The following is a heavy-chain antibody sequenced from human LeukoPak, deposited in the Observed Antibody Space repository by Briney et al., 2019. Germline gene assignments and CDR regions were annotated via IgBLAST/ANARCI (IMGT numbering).Heavy chain of an antibody. J-gene: IGHJ4*02. D-gene: IGHD4-17*01. Sequence: ASVKVSCKASGYTFTGYYMHWVRQAPGQGLEWMGWINPNSGGTNYAQKFQGRVTMTRDTSISTAYMELSSLRSEDTAVYYCARGYDYGDYLVFDYWGQGTLVTVSS. V-gene: IGHV1-2*02. CDR1: GYTFTGYY. CDR2: INPNSGGT. CDR3: ARGYDYGDYLVFDY.